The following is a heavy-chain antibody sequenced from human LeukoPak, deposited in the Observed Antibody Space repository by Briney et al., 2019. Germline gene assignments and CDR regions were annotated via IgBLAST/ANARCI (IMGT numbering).Heavy chain of an antibody. Sequence: SVKVSCKASGYTFTSYIISWVRQAPGQGLEWMGWINAYNGNTDYAQRVQGRVTMTTDTSTSTAYMELRSLRSDDAAVYYCARDRHIAAAVYYYYMDVWGKGTPVTVSS. CDR1: GYTFTSYI. CDR2: INAYNGNT. CDR3: ARDRHIAAAVYYYYMDV. J-gene: IGHJ6*03. D-gene: IGHD6-13*01. V-gene: IGHV1-18*01.